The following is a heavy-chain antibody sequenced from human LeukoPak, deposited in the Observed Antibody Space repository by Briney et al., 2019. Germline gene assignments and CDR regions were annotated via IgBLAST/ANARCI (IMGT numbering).Heavy chain of an antibody. CDR2: ISSSGSTI. D-gene: IGHD2-8*02. CDR3: ARTGRPTSWSSMDV. Sequence: GGSLRLSCAASGFTFSDYYMSWIRQAPGKGLEWVSYISSSGSTIYYADSVKDRFTISRDNAKNSLYLQMNSLRAEDTAVYYCARTGRPTSWSSMDVWGKGTTVTVSS. V-gene: IGHV3-11*04. CDR1: GFTFSDYY. J-gene: IGHJ6*03.